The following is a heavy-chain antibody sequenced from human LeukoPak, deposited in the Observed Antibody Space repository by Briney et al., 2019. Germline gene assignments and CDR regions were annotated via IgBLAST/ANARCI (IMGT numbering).Heavy chain of an antibody. CDR1: GFTVSSNY. D-gene: IGHD5-12*01. CDR3: AREGGYSGYGFDY. J-gene: IGHJ4*02. Sequence: GGSLRLSCAASGFTVSSNYMSWVRQAPGKGLEWVSVIYSGGSTYYADSVKGRFTISRDNSKNTLCLQMNSLRAEDTAVYYCAREGGYSGYGFDYWGQGTLVTVSS. V-gene: IGHV3-53*01. CDR2: IYSGGST.